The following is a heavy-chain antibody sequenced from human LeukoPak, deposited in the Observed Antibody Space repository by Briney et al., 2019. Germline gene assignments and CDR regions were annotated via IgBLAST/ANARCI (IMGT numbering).Heavy chain of an antibody. CDR2: FGGSGYST. V-gene: IGHV3-23*01. J-gene: IGHJ4*02. Sequence: GGTLRLSCAGSGFTFSSYGMNWVRQAPGKGLEWVSGFGGSGYSTYYADSVKGRFTISRDNSKNTLYLQMNSLRAEDTAVYYCAKGDLVDTAMVLIAVFDYWGQGTPVTVSS. CDR1: GFTFSSYG. D-gene: IGHD5-18*01. CDR3: AKGDLVDTAMVLIAVFDY.